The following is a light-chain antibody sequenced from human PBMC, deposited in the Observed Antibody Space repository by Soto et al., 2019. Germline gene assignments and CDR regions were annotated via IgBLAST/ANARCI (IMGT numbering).Light chain of an antibody. CDR3: QQYNNWPLT. CDR2: GAS. Sequence: IVMTQTPATLSVSPGERAIFSCRASQSVSSNLAWYQQKPGQAPRLLIYGASTRATGIPGRFSGSGFGTEFTLTISSLQSEDFAVYYCQQYNNWPLTFGPGTKVDIK. V-gene: IGKV3-15*01. J-gene: IGKJ3*01. CDR1: QSVSSN.